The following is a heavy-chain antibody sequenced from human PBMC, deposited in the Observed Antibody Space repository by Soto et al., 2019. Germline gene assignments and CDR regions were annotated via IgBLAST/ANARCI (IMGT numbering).Heavy chain of an antibody. CDR2: IYSSENT. V-gene: IGHV4-39*01. CDR1: GGFVSSSSYS. Sequence: SETLSLTCSVSGGFVSSSSYSWGWIRQSPGKGLEWIGTIYSSENTYYNPSLLSRVTISVDTSKNEFSLRLSSVTAADTAVYYCARQSSGWYNWFDPWGQGTLVTVSS. D-gene: IGHD6-19*01. CDR3: ARQSSGWYNWFDP. J-gene: IGHJ5*02.